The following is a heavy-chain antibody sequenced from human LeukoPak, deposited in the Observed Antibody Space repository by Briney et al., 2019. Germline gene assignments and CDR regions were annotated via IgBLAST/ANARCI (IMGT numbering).Heavy chain of an antibody. J-gene: IGHJ4*02. CDR1: GFTFGDYA. V-gene: IGHV3-49*04. CDR2: VRSKVYGGTT. D-gene: IGHD2-21*02. CDR3: TRMDCGGDCLPTGGHFHY. Sequence: GGSLRLSCTASGFTFGDYAMSWVRQAPGRGLEWVGFVRSKVYGGTTEYAASVKDRFIISRDDSSYIAHLQMNSLRIEDTAVYYCTRMDCGGDCLPTGGHFHYWGQGTLVTVSS.